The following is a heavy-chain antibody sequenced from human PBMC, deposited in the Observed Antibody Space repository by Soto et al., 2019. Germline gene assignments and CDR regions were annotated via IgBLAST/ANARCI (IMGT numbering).Heavy chain of an antibody. D-gene: IGHD1-26*01. CDR2: ISSDGSHK. V-gene: IGHV3-30-3*01. J-gene: IGHJ4*02. CDR3: ARWEQPLFDY. Sequence: QVQLVESGGGVVQPGRSLRLSCAASGFTVSAYTMHWVRQAPGKGLEWVAVISSDGSHKYYADSLKGRFTISRDNSTNTLYLQTNSLRAEDTAVYYCARWEQPLFDYWGQGTLVTVSS. CDR1: GFTVSAYT.